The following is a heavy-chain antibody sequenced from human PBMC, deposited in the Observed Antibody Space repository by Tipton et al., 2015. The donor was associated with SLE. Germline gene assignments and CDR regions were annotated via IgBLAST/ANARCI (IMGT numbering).Heavy chain of an antibody. D-gene: IGHD3-10*01. J-gene: IGHJ3*02. V-gene: IGHV3-30*04. CDR3: ARARGWADAFDI. Sequence: QLVQSGGGVVQPGRSLRLSCAASGFTFSSYAMHWVRQAPGKGLEWVAVISYDGSNKYYADSVKGRFTISRDNSKNTLYLQMNSLRAEDTAVYYCARARGWADAFDIWGQGTMVTVSS. CDR2: ISYDGSNK. CDR1: GFTFSSYA.